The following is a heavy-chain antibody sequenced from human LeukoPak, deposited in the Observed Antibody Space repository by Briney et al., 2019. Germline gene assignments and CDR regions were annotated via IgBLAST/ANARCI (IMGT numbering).Heavy chain of an antibody. D-gene: IGHD1-26*01. J-gene: IGHJ4*02. CDR2: IIPLFGTA. Sequence: SVKVSCKASGGTFSTYAVNWVRQAPGQRLEWMGGIIPLFGTANYAQKFQGRVTITTDESTSTAYMELSSLRSEDTAIYYCARVFARGGEISGSYYYYWGQGTLVTVSS. V-gene: IGHV1-69*05. CDR1: GGTFSTYA. CDR3: ARVFARGGEISGSYYYY.